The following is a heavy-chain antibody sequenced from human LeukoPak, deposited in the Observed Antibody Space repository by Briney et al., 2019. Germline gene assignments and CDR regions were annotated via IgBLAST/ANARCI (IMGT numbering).Heavy chain of an antibody. V-gene: IGHV1-18*01. Sequence: ASVKVSCKASGYTFSSYGITWVRQAPGQGLEWMGWISGYNGNTNYAQKFQGRVTMTTDTSTSTAYMELRSLRSDDTAVYYCARDVFRIAARCYMDVWGKGTTVTISS. CDR3: ARDVFRIAARCYMDV. D-gene: IGHD6-6*01. J-gene: IGHJ6*03. CDR2: ISGYNGNT. CDR1: GYTFSSYG.